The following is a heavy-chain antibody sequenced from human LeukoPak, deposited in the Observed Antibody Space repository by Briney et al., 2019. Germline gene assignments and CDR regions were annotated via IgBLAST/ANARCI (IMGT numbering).Heavy chain of an antibody. CDR3: ARDAGQWLINNWFDP. D-gene: IGHD6-19*01. CDR2: ILSVVRNK. Sequence: PGGSLRLSCAASGFTFSSYAMHWVRHVPGKGLEWVAVILSVVRNKYYAVSVKGRFTISRDNSQNTLYLQMNSLKAEDTAVYYCARDAGQWLINNWFDPWGQRTLVTVSS. J-gene: IGHJ5*02. V-gene: IGHV3-30*04. CDR1: GFTFSSYA.